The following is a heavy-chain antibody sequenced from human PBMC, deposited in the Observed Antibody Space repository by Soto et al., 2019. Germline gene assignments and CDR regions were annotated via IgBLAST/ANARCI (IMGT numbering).Heavy chain of an antibody. V-gene: IGHV3-23*01. CDR1: GFTFRNYA. CDR3: AKVGAKYTSGYYDC. D-gene: IGHD6-19*01. CDR2: ISGSAAAS. Sequence: GGSLRLSCSASGFTFRNYAMSWVRQAPGKGLEWVSSISGSAAASFYADSVKGRFTISRAISQNTLYLKMNSLRADDTAIYYCAKVGAKYTSGYYDCWGQGT. J-gene: IGHJ4*02.